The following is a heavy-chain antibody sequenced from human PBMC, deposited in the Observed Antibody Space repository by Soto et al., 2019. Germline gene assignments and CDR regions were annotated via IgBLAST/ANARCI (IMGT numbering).Heavy chain of an antibody. D-gene: IGHD3-22*01. Sequence: PGGSLRLSCAASGFTFSSYGMDWVRQAPGKGLEWVAVISYDGSNKYYADSVKGRFTISRDNSRNTLYLQMNSLRAEDTAVYYCAKDTSLQRHYYDSSGYSDYWGQGPLVTVSS. V-gene: IGHV3-30*18. J-gene: IGHJ4*02. CDR1: GFTFSSYG. CDR3: AKDTSLQRHYYDSSGYSDY. CDR2: ISYDGSNK.